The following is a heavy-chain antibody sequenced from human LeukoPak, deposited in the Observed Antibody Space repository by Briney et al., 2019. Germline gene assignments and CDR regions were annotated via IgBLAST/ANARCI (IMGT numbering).Heavy chain of an antibody. CDR2: ISSSGRTI. J-gene: IGHJ4*02. D-gene: IGHD6-13*01. Sequence: GGSLRLSCAASGFTFSDYGMNWVRQTPGKGLEWISSISSSGRTIYYADSVKGRFIISRDNAKNLLFLQVSSLRDDDTAVYYCARDFQLVGVDYWGQGTLVTVSS. CDR1: GFTFSDYG. V-gene: IGHV3-48*02. CDR3: ARDFQLVGVDY.